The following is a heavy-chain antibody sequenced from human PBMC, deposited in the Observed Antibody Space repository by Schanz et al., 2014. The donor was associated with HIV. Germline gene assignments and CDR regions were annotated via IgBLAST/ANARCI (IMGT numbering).Heavy chain of an antibody. CDR2: INPNSGAT. J-gene: IGHJ6*02. Sequence: QVQLVQSGSEVGKPGASVKVSCKASGYTFSGHYLHWVRQAPGQGLEWMGWINPNSGATDSAQKFQGRVTMTRDTSIGTAYMELRSLRADDTAVYYCARGQFGELFYGMDVWGRGTTVIVSS. V-gene: IGHV1-2*02. CDR3: ARGQFGELFYGMDV. CDR1: GYTFSGHY. D-gene: IGHD3-10*01.